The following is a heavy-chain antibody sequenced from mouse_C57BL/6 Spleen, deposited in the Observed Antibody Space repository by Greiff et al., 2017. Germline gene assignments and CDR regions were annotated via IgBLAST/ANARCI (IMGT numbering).Heavy chain of an antibody. D-gene: IGHD2-3*01. Sequence: QVQLQQPGAELVMPGASVKLSCKASGYTFTSYWMHWVKQRPGQGLEWIGGIDPSDSYTNYNQQFKGKSTLTVDKSSRTAYMQLSSLPSEDSAVYYCARRDGYWYFDVWGTGTTVTVAS. V-gene: IGHV1-69*01. CDR1: GYTFTSYW. J-gene: IGHJ1*03. CDR3: ARRDGYWYFDV. CDR2: IDPSDSYT.